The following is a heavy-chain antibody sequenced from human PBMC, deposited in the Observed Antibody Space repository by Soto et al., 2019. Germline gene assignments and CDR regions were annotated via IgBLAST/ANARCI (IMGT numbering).Heavy chain of an antibody. CDR1: RDNASSDSAA. D-gene: IGHD2-15*01. CDR3: ASSGGRAPNCMDV. J-gene: IGHJ6*02. V-gene: IGHV6-1*01. CDR2: TYYRSKWYN. Sequence: PSQTLSLTGALSRDNASSDSAACNWITASPSRGLEWLGRTYYRSKWYNDYAVSVKSRITINPDTSKNQFSLQLNSVTPEDTAVYYFASSGGRAPNCMDVCGQAPTVTVSS.